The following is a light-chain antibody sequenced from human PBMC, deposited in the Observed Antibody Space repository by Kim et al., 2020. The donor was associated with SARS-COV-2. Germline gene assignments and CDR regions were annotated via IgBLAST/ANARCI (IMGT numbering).Light chain of an antibody. CDR2: GAS. CDR3: LQDYIYPRA. V-gene: IGKV1-6*01. J-gene: IGKJ1*01. Sequence: AIQMTQSPSSLSASVGDRVTITCRASQDIRSDLGWYQQKPGKAPKVLIYGASTLHSGVPSRFSGSGSGTDFTLTISSLQPEDFATYYCLQDYIYPRAFGQGTKVDIK. CDR1: QDIRSD.